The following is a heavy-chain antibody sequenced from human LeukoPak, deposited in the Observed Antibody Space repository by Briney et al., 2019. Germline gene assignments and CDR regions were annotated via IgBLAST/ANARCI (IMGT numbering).Heavy chain of an antibody. Sequence: GGSLRLSCVASGFTFSSYSMNWVRQAPGKGLEWVSVITGSAGGIYYADSVKGRFTISRDNAKNSLYLQMNSLRAEDTAVYYCGRSGSSGYYTNYYYYMDVWGKGTTVTISS. CDR1: GFTFSSYS. J-gene: IGHJ6*03. D-gene: IGHD3-22*01. V-gene: IGHV3-21*01. CDR3: GRSGSSGYYTNYYYYMDV. CDR2: ITGSAGGI.